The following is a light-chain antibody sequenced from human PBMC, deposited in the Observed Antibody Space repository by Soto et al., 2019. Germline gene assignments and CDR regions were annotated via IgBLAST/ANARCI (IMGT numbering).Light chain of an antibody. CDR3: FSYTSSGTYV. V-gene: IGLV2-14*01. CDR1: SSDVGNYKY. CDR2: EVS. Sequence: SVLTQPASVSWSPGQSITISCTGTSSDVGNYKYVSWYQQHPGKAPKLMIYEVSNRPSGVSNRFSGSKSGNTASLTISGLQAEDETDYYCFSYTSSGTYVFGTGTKGTVL. J-gene: IGLJ1*01.